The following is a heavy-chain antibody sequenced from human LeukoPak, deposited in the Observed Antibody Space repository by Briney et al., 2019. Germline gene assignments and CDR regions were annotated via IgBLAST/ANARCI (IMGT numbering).Heavy chain of an antibody. CDR1: GGSFSGYY. J-gene: IGHJ4*02. Sequence: KPSETLSLTCAVYGGSFSGYYWSWIRQPPGKGLEWIGEINHSGSTNYNPSLKSRVTISVDTSKNQFSLKLSSVTAADTAVYYCARLGPRIIAARGAFDYWGQGTLVTVSS. D-gene: IGHD6-6*01. CDR3: ARLGPRIIAARGAFDY. CDR2: INHSGST. V-gene: IGHV4-34*01.